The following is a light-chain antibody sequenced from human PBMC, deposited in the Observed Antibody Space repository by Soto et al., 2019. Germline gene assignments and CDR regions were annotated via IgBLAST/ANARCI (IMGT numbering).Light chain of an antibody. CDR2: GAS. CDR3: QQYNNWPIT. Sequence: EIVMTQSPATLSVSPGERATLSYRASQTVLSNLAWYQQKPGQPPRLLIYGASTRATGFPARFSGSGSGTEFTLTINSLQSEDFAVYYCQQYNNWPITFGQGTRLEIK. V-gene: IGKV3-15*01. J-gene: IGKJ5*01. CDR1: QTVLSN.